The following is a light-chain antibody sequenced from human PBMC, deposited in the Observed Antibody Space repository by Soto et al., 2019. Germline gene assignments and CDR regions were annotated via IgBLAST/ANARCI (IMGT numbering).Light chain of an antibody. CDR2: SAS. Sequence: DIQMTQYPPSLSASVGDRVTITCRASETITDFLNWYQLKPGKAPRLLIYSASNLQPGVPSRFSGSGYGTDFTLTLSGLQHEDSATYYCQQLFDSPITFGQGTRLEIK. CDR3: QQLFDSPIT. J-gene: IGKJ5*01. CDR1: ETITDF. V-gene: IGKV1-39*01.